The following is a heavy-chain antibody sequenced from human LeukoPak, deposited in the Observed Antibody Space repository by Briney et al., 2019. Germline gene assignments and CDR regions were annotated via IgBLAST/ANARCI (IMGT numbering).Heavy chain of an antibody. CDR3: AKEGDFWGGYPNWFDP. J-gene: IGHJ5*02. D-gene: IGHD3-3*01. V-gene: IGHV3-43*02. CDR2: ISGDGGST. CDR1: GFTFDDYA. Sequence: PGGSLRLSCAASGFTFDDYAMHWVRQAPGEGLEWVSLISGDGGSTYYADSVKGRFTISRDNSKNSLYLQMNSLRTEDTALYYCAKEGDFWGGYPNWFDPWGQGTLVTVSS.